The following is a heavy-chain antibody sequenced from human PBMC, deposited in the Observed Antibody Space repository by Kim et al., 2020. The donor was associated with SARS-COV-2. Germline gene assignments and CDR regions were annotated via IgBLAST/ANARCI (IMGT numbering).Heavy chain of an antibody. V-gene: IGHV3-74*01. J-gene: IGHJ4*02. Sequence: GGSLRLSCAASGFSFSNYWMHWVRQAPGRGLEWVSRIKSDGSLTTDADSVKGRFTISRDNANNTLYLQMNSLRVEDTAIYYCARLGMVTTAFDYWGQGTL. CDR2: IKSDGSLT. D-gene: IGHD2-21*02. CDR3: ARLGMVTTAFDY. CDR1: GFSFSNYW.